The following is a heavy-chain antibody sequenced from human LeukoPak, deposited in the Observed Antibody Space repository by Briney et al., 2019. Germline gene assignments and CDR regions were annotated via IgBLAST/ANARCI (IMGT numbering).Heavy chain of an antibody. CDR1: GDSISSYY. D-gene: IGHD5-18*01. J-gene: IGHJ6*02. V-gene: IGHV4-59*01. CDR3: ARSRGNIYGYYYYGMDV. CDR2: IYYSGST. Sequence: SETLSLTCTVSGDSISSYYWSWIRQPPGKGLEWIGYIYYSGSTNYDPSLKSRVTISVDTPKNQFSLKLSSVTAADTAVYYCARSRGNIYGYYYYGMDVWGQGTTVTVSS.